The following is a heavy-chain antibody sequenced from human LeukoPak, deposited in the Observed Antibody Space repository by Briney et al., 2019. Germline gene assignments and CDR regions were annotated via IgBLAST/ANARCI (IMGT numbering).Heavy chain of an antibody. J-gene: IGHJ4*02. V-gene: IGHV3-48*03. CDR2: ISSSGSTI. CDR3: ARDRKRDYYGSGSYLSPYYFDY. Sequence: GGSLRLSCAASGFTFSSYEMNWVRQAPGKGLEWVSYISSSGSTIYYADSVKGRFTISRDNAKNSLYLQMNSLRAEDTAVYYCARDRKRDYYGSGSYLSPYYFDYWGQGTLVTVSS. CDR1: GFTFSSYE. D-gene: IGHD3-10*01.